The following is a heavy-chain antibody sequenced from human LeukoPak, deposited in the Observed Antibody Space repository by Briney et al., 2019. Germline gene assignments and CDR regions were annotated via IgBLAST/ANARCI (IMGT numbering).Heavy chain of an antibody. CDR1: GFTFSDYY. CDR2: ISSSGSTI. J-gene: IGHJ4*02. Sequence: GGSLRLSCAASGFTFSDYYMSWIRQAPGKGLEWVSYISSSGSTIYYADSVKGRFTISRDNAKNSLYLQMNGLRAEDTAVYYCARAMVRGVPLDYWGQGTLVTVSS. D-gene: IGHD3-10*01. CDR3: ARAMVRGVPLDY. V-gene: IGHV3-11*01.